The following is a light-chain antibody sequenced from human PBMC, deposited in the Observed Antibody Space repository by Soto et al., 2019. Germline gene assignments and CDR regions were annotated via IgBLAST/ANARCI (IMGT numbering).Light chain of an antibody. J-gene: IGLJ3*02. V-gene: IGLV1-47*01. Sequence: QSVLTQPPSASGTPGQRVTISCSGSSSNIGSNSVYWYQQLPGTAPKLLIYRNSQRPSGVPDRFSGSKSGTSASLAISGLRTEDEADYYCAAWDDSLTGRVFGGQTKLTVL. CDR3: AAWDDSLTGRV. CDR1: SSNIGSNS. CDR2: RNS.